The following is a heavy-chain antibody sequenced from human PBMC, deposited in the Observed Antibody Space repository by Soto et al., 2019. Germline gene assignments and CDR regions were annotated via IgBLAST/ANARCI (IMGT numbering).Heavy chain of an antibody. Sequence: QVQLVQSGAEVKKPGSSAKVSCKASGYTFTTFGISWVRQAPGQGLEWLGGIIPVFAKTTYAQKLRSRITLTADEDTSTAYMEFRRLTSDATAIYFCAREGGGEYDSASYKPWWFDTWGPGTLVTFSS. CDR3: AREGGGEYDSASYKPWWFDT. CDR2: IIPVFAKT. D-gene: IGHD2-21*01. CDR1: GYTFTTFG. J-gene: IGHJ5*01. V-gene: IGHV1-69*01.